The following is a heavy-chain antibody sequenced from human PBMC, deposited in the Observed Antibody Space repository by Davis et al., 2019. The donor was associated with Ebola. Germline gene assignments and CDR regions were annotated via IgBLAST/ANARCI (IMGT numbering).Heavy chain of an antibody. CDR1: GFTFSTYT. J-gene: IGHJ6*02. D-gene: IGHD6-13*01. CDR2: ISISSAFI. V-gene: IGHV3-21*01. Sequence: GESLKISCAASGFTFSTYTMTWVRQAPGKGLEWVSSISISSAFIYYADSVKGRFTVSRDNAKNSLSLQMNSLRAEDTAVYYCARQAAAVYYYYGMDVWGQGTTVTVSS. CDR3: ARQAAAVYYYYGMDV.